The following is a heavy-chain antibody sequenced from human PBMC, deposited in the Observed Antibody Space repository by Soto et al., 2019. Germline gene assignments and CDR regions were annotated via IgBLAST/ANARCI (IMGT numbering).Heavy chain of an antibody. D-gene: IGHD2-2*02. J-gene: IGHJ6*02. CDR2: IWNDGSNK. Sequence: QVQLVESGGGVVQPGRSLRLSCAASGFTFSRHGMHWVRQAPGKGLEWVALIWNDGSNKYYADSVRGRFTISRDNSKNTLYLQLNSLRAEDTAVYYCASGPYTNYGMDVWGQGTTVTVPS. CDR3: ASGPYTNYGMDV. V-gene: IGHV3-33*01. CDR1: GFTFSRHG.